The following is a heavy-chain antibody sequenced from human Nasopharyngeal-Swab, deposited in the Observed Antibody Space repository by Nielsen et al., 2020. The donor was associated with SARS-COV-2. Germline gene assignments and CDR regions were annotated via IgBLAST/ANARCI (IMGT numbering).Heavy chain of an antibody. CDR3: ARGVETIHH. D-gene: IGHD5-24*01. Sequence: GESLKISCAASGFTFSSYAMSWVRQAPGKGLEWVSAISGSGGSTYYADSVKGRFTISRDNAKKSLYLQMNSLRAEDTAVYYCARGVETIHHWGQGSLVTVSS. CDR2: ISGSGGST. CDR1: GFTFSSYA. V-gene: IGHV3-23*01. J-gene: IGHJ1*01.